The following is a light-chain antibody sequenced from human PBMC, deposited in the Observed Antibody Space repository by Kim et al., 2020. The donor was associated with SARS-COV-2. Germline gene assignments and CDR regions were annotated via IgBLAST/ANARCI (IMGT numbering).Light chain of an antibody. J-gene: IGLJ2*01. CDR2: AKN. CDR3: NSRDSSGNHLV. CDR1: SLRSYY. Sequence: SSELTQDPAVSVALGQTVRITCQGDSLRSYYASWYQQKPGQAPVLVLYAKNNRPSGIPGRFSGSSSGNTASLTITGAQAEDEADYYCNSRDSSGNHLVFGGGTQLTVL. V-gene: IGLV3-19*01.